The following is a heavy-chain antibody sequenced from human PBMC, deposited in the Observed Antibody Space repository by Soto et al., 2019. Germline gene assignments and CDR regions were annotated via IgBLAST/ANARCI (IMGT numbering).Heavy chain of an antibody. D-gene: IGHD7-27*01. J-gene: IGHJ4*02. Sequence: SETLSLTCAVSGYSISSGYYWGCIRQPPGKGLEWIGSIYHSGSTYYNPSLKSRVTISLDTSKNQFSLKLSSVTAADTAVYYCARAPGDLLNYFDYWGPGLLVTVSS. CDR3: ARAPGDLLNYFDY. CDR1: GYSISSGYY. V-gene: IGHV4-38-2*01. CDR2: IYHSGST.